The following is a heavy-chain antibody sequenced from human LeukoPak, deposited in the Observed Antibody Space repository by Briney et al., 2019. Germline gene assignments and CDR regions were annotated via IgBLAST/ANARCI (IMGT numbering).Heavy chain of an antibody. V-gene: IGHV3-30*18. D-gene: IGHD5-18*01. CDR2: ISYDGSNK. CDR3: AKEERGYSYGTEY. Sequence: QPGRSLRLSCAASGFTFSSYGMHWVRQAPGKGLEWVAVISYDGSNKYYADSVKGRFTISRDNSKNTLYLQMNSLRAEDTAVYYCAKEERGYSYGTEYWGQGTLVTVSS. CDR1: GFTFSSYG. J-gene: IGHJ4*02.